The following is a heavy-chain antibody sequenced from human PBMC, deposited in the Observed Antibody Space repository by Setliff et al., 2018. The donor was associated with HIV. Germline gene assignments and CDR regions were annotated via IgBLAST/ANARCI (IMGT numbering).Heavy chain of an antibody. D-gene: IGHD3-22*01. CDR1: GFTFRSYW. V-gene: IGHV3-74*01. CDR2: IDGDGTGT. Sequence: GGSLRLSCAASGFTFRSYWMYWVRQVPGKGLVWVSRIDGDGTGTIYTDSVKGRFTISRDNAKNSLYLQMNSLRAEDTAVYYCARGLSSGPPADGFDIWGQGTMVTVS. J-gene: IGHJ3*02. CDR3: ARGLSSGPPADGFDI.